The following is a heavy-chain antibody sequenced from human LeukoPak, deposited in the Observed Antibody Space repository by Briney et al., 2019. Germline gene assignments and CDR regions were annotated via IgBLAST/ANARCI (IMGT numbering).Heavy chain of an antibody. CDR1: GGSISSGDYY. J-gene: IGHJ6*02. CDR3: ARVYDGDRPYYYYYGMDV. D-gene: IGHD4-17*01. V-gene: IGHV4-30-4*01. CDR2: IYYSGST. Sequence: PSETLSLTCTVSGGSISSGDYYWSWIRQPPGKGLEWIGYIYYSGSTYYNPSLKSRVTISVDTSKNQFSLKLSSVTAADTAVYYCARVYDGDRPYYYYYGMDVWGQGTTVTVSS.